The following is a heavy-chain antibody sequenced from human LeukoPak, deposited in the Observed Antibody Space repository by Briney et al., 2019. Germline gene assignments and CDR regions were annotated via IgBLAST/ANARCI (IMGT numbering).Heavy chain of an antibody. J-gene: IGHJ4*02. CDR2: ISFDGTNK. Sequence: GRSLRLSCAASGFTFSIYGMHWVRQAPGKGLEWVAVISFDGTNKFYADSVKGRFSISRDNSKNTLYLQMNSLRAEDTAPYYCAKGGGTGYNWGQGTLVTVSS. CDR1: GFTFSIYG. V-gene: IGHV3-30*18. CDR3: AKGGGTGYN. D-gene: IGHD6-13*01.